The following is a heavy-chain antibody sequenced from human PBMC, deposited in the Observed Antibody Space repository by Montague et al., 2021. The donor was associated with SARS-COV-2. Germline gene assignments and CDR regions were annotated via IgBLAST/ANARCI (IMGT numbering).Heavy chain of an antibody. CDR2: ISNDGSRK. CDR3: VSDKSVTYESFDS. J-gene: IGHJ4*02. V-gene: IGHV3-30-3*01. CDR1: GFTFSSYI. Sequence: SLRLSCAASGFTFSSYIMHWVRQAPGEGLLWVARISNDGSRKYYADSVKGRFTISRDNSENTLFLQMNSLRAEDTAVYFCVSDKSVTYESFDSWGQGTLVTVSS. D-gene: IGHD2-21*02.